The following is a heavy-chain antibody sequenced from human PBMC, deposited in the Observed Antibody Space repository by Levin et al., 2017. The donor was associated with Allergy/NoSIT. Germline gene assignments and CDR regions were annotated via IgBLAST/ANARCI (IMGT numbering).Heavy chain of an antibody. Sequence: SCAASGFTFSSYAMHWVRQAPGKGLEWVAVISYDGSNKYYADSVKGRFTISRDNSKNTLYLQMNSLRAEDTAVYYCARDQYYYDSSGYYAGGPTLDYWGQGTLVTVSS. V-gene: IGHV3-30-3*01. CDR2: ISYDGSNK. CDR3: ARDQYYYDSSGYYAGGPTLDY. D-gene: IGHD3-22*01. CDR1: GFTFSSYA. J-gene: IGHJ4*02.